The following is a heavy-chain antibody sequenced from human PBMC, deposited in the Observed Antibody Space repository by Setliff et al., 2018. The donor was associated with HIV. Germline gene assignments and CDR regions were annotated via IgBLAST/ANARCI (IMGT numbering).Heavy chain of an antibody. J-gene: IGHJ4*02. CDR3: AKDLVYYDSSGDLDY. V-gene: IGHV3-23*01. CDR1: GLTFSSYA. Sequence: PGGSLRLSCAASGLTFSSYAMSWVRQAPGKGLEWVSSISGSGGSPYYADSVKGRFTISRDNSKNTLHLQMNSLRAEDTAVYYCAKDLVYYDSSGDLDYWGQGTLVTVSS. CDR2: ISGSGGSP. D-gene: IGHD3-22*01.